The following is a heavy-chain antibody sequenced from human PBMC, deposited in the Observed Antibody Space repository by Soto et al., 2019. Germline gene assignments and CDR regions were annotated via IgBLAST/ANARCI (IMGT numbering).Heavy chain of an antibody. J-gene: IGHJ3*02. CDR3: ARHRIVLRAYDAFDI. CDR1: GFTFSNYA. V-gene: IGHV3-23*01. CDR2: VSGDGVTT. D-gene: IGHD2-15*01. Sequence: PGGSLRLSCSASGFTFSNYALSWVRQAPGKGLEWVSCVSGDGVTTYYADSAKGRFTISRDNSKNTLYLQVNSLRAEDTAKYYCARHRIVLRAYDAFDIWGQGTLVTVSS.